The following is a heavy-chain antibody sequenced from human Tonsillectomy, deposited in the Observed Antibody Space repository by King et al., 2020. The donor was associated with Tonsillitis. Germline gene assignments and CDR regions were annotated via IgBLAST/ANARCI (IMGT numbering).Heavy chain of an antibody. J-gene: IGHJ4*02. CDR3: AKDSYYDSSGSLDF. CDR2: LSSDGSDK. V-gene: IGHV3-30*18. CDR1: GFTFSSFG. D-gene: IGHD3-22*01. Sequence: VQLVESGGAVVQPGRSLRLSCVASGFTFSSFGIHWVRQPAGKGLEWVATLSSDGSDKYYAESVKGRFTISRDNSKSTVFLQMNSLRGDDTAIYYCAKDSYYDSSGSLDFWGQGTLVTVSS.